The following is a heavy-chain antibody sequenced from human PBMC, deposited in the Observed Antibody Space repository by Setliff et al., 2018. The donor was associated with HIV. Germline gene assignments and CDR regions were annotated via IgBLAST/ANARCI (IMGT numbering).Heavy chain of an antibody. CDR2: IIPISGTV. Sequence: SVKVSCKASGGTFSSYAISWVRQAPGQGLEWMGGIIPISGTVNYAQKFRGRVTITTHESTSTAYMELSSLRSEDTAVYYCARDLGGYCSSMICPGLFDPWGQGTLVTVSS. D-gene: IGHD2-2*01. J-gene: IGHJ5*02. CDR3: ARDLGGYCSSMICPGLFDP. CDR1: GGTFSSYA. V-gene: IGHV1-69*05.